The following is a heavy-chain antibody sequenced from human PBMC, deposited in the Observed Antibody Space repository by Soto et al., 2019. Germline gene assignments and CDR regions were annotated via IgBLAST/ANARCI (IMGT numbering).Heavy chain of an antibody. CDR1: GDSGSGNSAA. CDR2: TYYRSKWYN. J-gene: IGHJ4*02. CDR3: AREIPDDESSDSYFDY. D-gene: IGHD6-19*01. V-gene: IGHV6-1*01. Sequence: SQTLSLTCAISGDSGSGNSAAWNWIRQSPSSGLEWLGRTYYRSKWYNDYAGAVKSRITVTPVTTKNQFSLHLNSVTPEDTAVYYCAREIPDDESSDSYFDYWGQGALVTVSS.